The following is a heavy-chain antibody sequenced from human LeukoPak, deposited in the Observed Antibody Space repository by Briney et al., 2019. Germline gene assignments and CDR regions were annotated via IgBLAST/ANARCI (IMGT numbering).Heavy chain of an antibody. CDR3: ARDGISRYGAFDI. D-gene: IGHD5-18*01. CDR2: INPSGGST. V-gene: IGHV1-46*01. J-gene: IGHJ3*02. CDR1: GYPFTAYY. Sequence: ASVKVSCKAFGYPFTAYYMYWVRQAPGQGPEWMGIINPSGGSTSYAQKFQGRVTMTRGMSTNTVYMEWSSLRSDDTAVYYCARDGISRYGAFDIWGHGTMITVSS.